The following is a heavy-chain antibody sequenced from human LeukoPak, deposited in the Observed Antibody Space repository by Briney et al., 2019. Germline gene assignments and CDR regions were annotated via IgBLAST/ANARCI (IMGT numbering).Heavy chain of an antibody. CDR2: IWHDGTYI. D-gene: IGHD6-13*01. CDR1: GFTFSDYT. Sequence: PGGSLRLSCAASGFTFSDYTMQWLRQAPGKGLEWVAVIWHDGTYISYGDSVRGRFTISRDNSKNTLYLQMNSLRAEDTAVYYCAREGPTTAVGSGAPDIWGLGTMVTVSS. CDR3: AREGPTTAVGSGAPDI. V-gene: IGHV3-33*08. J-gene: IGHJ3*02.